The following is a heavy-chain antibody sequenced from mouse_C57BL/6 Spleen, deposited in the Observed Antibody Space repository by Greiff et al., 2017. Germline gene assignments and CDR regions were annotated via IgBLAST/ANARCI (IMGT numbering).Heavy chain of an antibody. V-gene: IGHV5-16*01. CDR2: INYDGSST. CDR1: GFTFSDYY. CDR3: ARGDYYGSSRGYFDV. J-gene: IGHJ1*03. D-gene: IGHD1-1*01. Sequence: EVMLVESEGGLVQPGSSMKLSCTASGFTFSDYYMAWVRQVPEKGLEWVANINYDGSSTYYLDSLKSRFIISRDNAKNILYLQMSSLKSEDTATYYCARGDYYGSSRGYFDVWGTGTTVTVSS.